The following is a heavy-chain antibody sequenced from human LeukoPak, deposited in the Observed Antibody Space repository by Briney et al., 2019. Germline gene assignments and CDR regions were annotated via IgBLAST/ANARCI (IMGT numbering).Heavy chain of an antibody. D-gene: IGHD6-13*01. CDR1: GFTFSSYG. V-gene: IGHV3-30*18. CDR3: AKDGSAAAVTNGMNV. CDR2: ISYDGSNK. Sequence: GRSLRLSCAASGFTFSSYGVRCVRHAPGEGLRWVAVISYDGSNKYYADSVKGRFTISRDNSKNTLYLQMNSLRAEDTAVYYCAKDGSAAAVTNGMNVWGQGTTVTVSS. J-gene: IGHJ6*02.